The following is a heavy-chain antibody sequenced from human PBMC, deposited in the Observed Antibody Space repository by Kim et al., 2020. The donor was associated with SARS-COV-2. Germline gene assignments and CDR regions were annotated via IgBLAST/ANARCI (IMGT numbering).Heavy chain of an antibody. CDR1: GFTFSSYA. J-gene: IGHJ3*02. CDR3: ARDAERITMVRGTLGDAFDI. CDR2: ISYDGSNK. Sequence: GGSLRLSCAASGFTFSSYAMHWVRQAPGKGLEWVAVISYDGSNKYYADSVKGRFTISRDNSKNTLYLQMNSLRAEDTAVYYCARDAERITMVRGTLGDAFDIWGQGTMVTVSS. V-gene: IGHV3-30-3*01. D-gene: IGHD3-10*01.